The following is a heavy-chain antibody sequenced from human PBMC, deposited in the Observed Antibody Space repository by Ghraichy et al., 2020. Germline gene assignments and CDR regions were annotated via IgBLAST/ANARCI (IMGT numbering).Heavy chain of an antibody. D-gene: IGHD5-12*01. CDR1: GGSISSYY. CDR2: LYYSGST. CDR3: ARDRKGPVATILDY. J-gene: IGHJ4*02. V-gene: IGHV4-59*01. Sequence: SETLSLTCTVSGGSISSYYWSWIRQPPGKGLEWIGYLYYSGSTNYNPSLKSRVTISVDTSKNQFSLKLSSVTAADTAVYYCARDRKGPVATILDYWGQGTLVTVSS.